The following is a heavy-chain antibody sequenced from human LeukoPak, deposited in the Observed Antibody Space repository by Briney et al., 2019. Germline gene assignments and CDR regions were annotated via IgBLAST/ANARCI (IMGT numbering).Heavy chain of an antibody. CDR3: ARIHNLGILAHFDY. V-gene: IGHV3-48*03. Sequence: PGGSLRLSCAASGFTFSSYEMNWVRQAPGKGLGWVSYINSGGSTLYYADSVKGRFTISRDNAKNSLYLQMNSLRAEDTAVYYCARIHNLGILAHFDYWGQGTLVTVSS. D-gene: IGHD1-1*01. J-gene: IGHJ4*02. CDR2: INSGGSTL. CDR1: GFTFSSYE.